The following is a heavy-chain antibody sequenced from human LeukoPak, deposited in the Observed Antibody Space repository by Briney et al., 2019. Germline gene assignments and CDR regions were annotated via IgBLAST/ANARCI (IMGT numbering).Heavy chain of an antibody. D-gene: IGHD2-15*01. CDR2: LYPGDSDT. Sequence: GESLKISCKGSGYSFPNYWIGWVRQMPGKGLEWLGILYPGDSDTRYSPSFQGQVTISADKSISTAYLQWSSLKASDTAMYYCGRGGYYSGGIFYYYFDYWGQGTLVTVSS. CDR3: GRGGYYSGGIFYYYFDY. V-gene: IGHV5-51*01. J-gene: IGHJ4*02. CDR1: GYSFPNYW.